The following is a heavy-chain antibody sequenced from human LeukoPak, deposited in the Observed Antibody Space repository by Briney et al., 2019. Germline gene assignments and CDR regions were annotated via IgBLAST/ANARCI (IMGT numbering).Heavy chain of an antibody. CDR1: GYTFTSYG. Sequence: ASVKVSCKASGYTFTSYGFSWVRQAPGQGLEWMGRINPNSGDTKYAQNFQGRVTMTRDTSIDTAYMDLSRLRSDDTAVYYCARVGFERPRSSITVVRGVIRPNAFDLWGQGTMVTVSS. CDR2: INPNSGDT. V-gene: IGHV1-2*02. CDR3: ARVGFERPRSSITVVRGVIRPNAFDL. D-gene: IGHD3-10*01. J-gene: IGHJ3*01.